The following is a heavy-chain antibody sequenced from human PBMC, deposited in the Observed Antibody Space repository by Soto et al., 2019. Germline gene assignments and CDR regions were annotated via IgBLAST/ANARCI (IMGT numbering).Heavy chain of an antibody. Sequence: GGSLRLSCSASGCTFSSYAMHWVRQAPGKGLEYVSAISSNGGSTYYADSVKGRFTISRDNSKNTLYLQMSSRRAEDTAVYYCVKGDSSGYYHYYGMDVWGQGTTVTVSS. CDR3: VKGDSSGYYHYYGMDV. CDR2: ISSNGGST. D-gene: IGHD3-22*01. CDR1: GCTFSSYA. V-gene: IGHV3-64D*08. J-gene: IGHJ6*02.